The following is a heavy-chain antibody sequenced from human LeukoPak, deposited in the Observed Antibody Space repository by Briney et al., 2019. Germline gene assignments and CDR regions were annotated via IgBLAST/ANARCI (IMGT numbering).Heavy chain of an antibody. CDR1: GFTFSSHA. J-gene: IGHJ4*02. V-gene: IGHV3-30*04. D-gene: IGHD3-22*01. CDR2: ITYDGIMK. Sequence: GGSLRLSCPASGFTFSSHAMHWVHQAPGKGLEWVALITYDGIMKYYADSLKGRFTISRDNAKNSLYLQMNSLRTEDAAVYYCARGYYDSSGYRLDYWGQGTLVTVSS. CDR3: ARGYYDSSGYRLDY.